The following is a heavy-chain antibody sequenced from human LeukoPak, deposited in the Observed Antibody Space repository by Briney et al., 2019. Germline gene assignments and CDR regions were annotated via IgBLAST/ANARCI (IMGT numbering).Heavy chain of an antibody. Sequence: PGGSLRLSCAASGFTSSDYAMYWVRQAPGKGLEWVAVISYDGSNENYADSVKGRFTISRDNSKNTLYLQMNSLRAEDTAVYYCAKYNYHGSGSYYNDFDYWGQGTLVTVSS. J-gene: IGHJ4*02. V-gene: IGHV3-30-3*02. CDR1: GFTSSDYA. D-gene: IGHD3-10*01. CDR2: ISYDGSNE. CDR3: AKYNYHGSGSYYNDFDY.